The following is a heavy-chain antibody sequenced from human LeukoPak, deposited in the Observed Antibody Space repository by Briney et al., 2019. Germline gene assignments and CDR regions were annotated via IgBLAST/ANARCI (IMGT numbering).Heavy chain of an antibody. V-gene: IGHV4-4*07. CDR2: IYSSGST. J-gene: IGHJ4*02. CDR3: AREGPVCGY. Sequence: SETLSLTCIVSGGSISSYYWSWIRQPAGKGLEWIGRIYSSGSTNYNPALKSRVTMSVDTSKNQFTLKLRAVTAADTAVYYCAREGPVCGYWGQGTLVTV. D-gene: IGHD2-21*01. CDR1: GGSISSYY.